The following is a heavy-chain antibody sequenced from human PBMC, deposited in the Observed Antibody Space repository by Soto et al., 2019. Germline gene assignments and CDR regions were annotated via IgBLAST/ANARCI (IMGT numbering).Heavy chain of an antibody. CDR3: AKGTYGDFAFDY. CDR2: IYSGGST. D-gene: IGHD4-17*01. J-gene: IGHJ4*02. Sequence: GGSLRLSCAASGFAVSSNFMSWVRQAPGKGLEWVSVIYSGGSTYYADSVKGRFTISRDNSENTLYLQMNSLRAEDTAIYYCAKGTYGDFAFDYWGQGTLVTVSS. V-gene: IGHV3-66*01. CDR1: GFAVSSNF.